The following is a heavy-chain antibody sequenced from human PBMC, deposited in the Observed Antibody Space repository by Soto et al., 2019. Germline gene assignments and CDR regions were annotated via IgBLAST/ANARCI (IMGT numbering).Heavy chain of an antibody. D-gene: IGHD2-15*01. CDR3: AKDNIVVVVAATDSLSY. V-gene: IGHV3-23*01. Sequence: EVQLLESGGGLVQPGGSLRLSCAASGFTFSSYAMSWVRQAPGKGLEWVSAISGSGGSTYYADSVKGRFTISRDNSKNTLYLQMNSLRAEDTAVHYCAKDNIVVVVAATDSLSYWGQGTLVTVSS. J-gene: IGHJ4*02. CDR1: GFTFSSYA. CDR2: ISGSGGST.